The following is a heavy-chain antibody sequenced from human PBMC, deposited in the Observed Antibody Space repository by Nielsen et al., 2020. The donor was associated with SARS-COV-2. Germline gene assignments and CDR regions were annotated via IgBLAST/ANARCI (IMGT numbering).Heavy chain of an antibody. J-gene: IGHJ4*02. D-gene: IGHD1-26*01. CDR1: GGSISSSSYY. CDR3: AREGIVGAIIPG. CDR2: IYYSGST. Sequence: SETLSLTRTVSGGSISSSSYYWGWIRQPPGKGLEWIGSIYYSGSTYYNPSLKSRVTISVDTSKNQFSLKLSSVTAADTAVYYCAREGIVGAIIPGWGQGTLVTVSS. V-gene: IGHV4-39*07.